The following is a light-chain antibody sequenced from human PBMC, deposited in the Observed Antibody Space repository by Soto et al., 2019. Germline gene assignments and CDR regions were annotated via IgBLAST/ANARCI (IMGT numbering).Light chain of an antibody. CDR2: IAS. CDR3: QQYGTSPWT. V-gene: IGKV3-20*01. J-gene: IGKJ1*01. CDR1: QSGNSDY. Sequence: EIVLTQSPGTLSLFPGERATLSCRATQSGNSDYLAWYQQKPGQAPRLLIYIASRRATGIPDRFSGSGSGTDFTLTSNRLEPEAFAVYYCQQYGTSPWTFGQGNKVALK.